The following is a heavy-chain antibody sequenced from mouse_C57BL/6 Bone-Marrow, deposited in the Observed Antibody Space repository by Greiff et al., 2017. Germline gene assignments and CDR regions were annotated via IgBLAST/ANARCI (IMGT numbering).Heavy chain of an antibody. D-gene: IGHD4-1*01. J-gene: IGHJ4*01. CDR3: ASRGGTDFYAMDY. CDR1: GFSLTSYG. CDR2: IWGVGST. Sequence: VQRVESGPGLVAPSQSLSITCTVSGFSLTSYGVDWVRQSPGKGLEWLGVIWGVGSTNYNSALKSRLSISKDNSNSQVFLKMNRLQTDDTAMYYCASRGGTDFYAMDYWGQGTSVTVSS. V-gene: IGHV2-6*01.